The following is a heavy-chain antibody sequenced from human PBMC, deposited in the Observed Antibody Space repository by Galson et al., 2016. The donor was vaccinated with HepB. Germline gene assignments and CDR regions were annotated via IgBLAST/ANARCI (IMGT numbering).Heavy chain of an antibody. D-gene: IGHD3-22*01. CDR3: ARDMWESYYDSSAYYPFDY. CDR1: GYTFTSYG. J-gene: IGHJ4*02. CDR2: ISGYNGNT. V-gene: IGHV1-18*04. Sequence: SVKVSCKAPGYTFTSYGISWVRQAPGQGLEWMGWISGYNGNTNYAQKFQGRVTMTTDTSTSTAYMELRSLRSDDTAVYYCARDMWESYYDSSAYYPFDYWGQGTLVTVSS.